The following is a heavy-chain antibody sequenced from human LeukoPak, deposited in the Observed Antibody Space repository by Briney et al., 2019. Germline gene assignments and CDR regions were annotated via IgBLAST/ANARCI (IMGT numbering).Heavy chain of an antibody. Sequence: PSETLSLTCAVYGGSFSGYYWSWIRQPAGKGLEWIGSIYYSGSTYYNPSLKSRVTISVDTSKNQFSLKLSSVTAADTAVYYCARVVTTRYYYYGMDVWGQGTTVTVSS. CDR1: GGSFSGYY. V-gene: IGHV4-59*10. J-gene: IGHJ6*02. D-gene: IGHD4-11*01. CDR2: IYYSGST. CDR3: ARVVTTRYYYYGMDV.